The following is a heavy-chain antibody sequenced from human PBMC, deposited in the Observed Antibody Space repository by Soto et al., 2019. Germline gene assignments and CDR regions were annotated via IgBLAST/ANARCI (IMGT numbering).Heavy chain of an antibody. CDR3: ARDRVMRGNSYYYGMDV. CDR2: IIPILGTT. V-gene: IGHV1-69*12. Sequence: QVQLVQSGAEVKKPSSSVKVSCKASGGSFSSNAISWVRQAPGQGLEWMGVIIPILGTTTYAQEFQGRVTITADEATTTAYMALSSLRSDDTAVYFCARDRVMRGNSYYYGMDVWGQGTTVTVSS. CDR1: GGSFSSNA. J-gene: IGHJ6*02. D-gene: IGHD2-8*01.